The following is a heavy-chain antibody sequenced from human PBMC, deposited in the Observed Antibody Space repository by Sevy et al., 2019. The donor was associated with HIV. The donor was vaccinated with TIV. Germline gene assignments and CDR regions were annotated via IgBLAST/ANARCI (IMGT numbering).Heavy chain of an antibody. J-gene: IGHJ4*02. CDR3: ARGEDSAMIDY. V-gene: IGHV4-39*01. CDR1: GGSISSGGYY. Sequence: SETLSLTCTVSGGSISSGGYYWGWIRQPPGKGLEWIGTMYYDGSGYYNPSLQSRVSMSVDMSKNQFSLNLSSVTAADTAVYFCARGEDSAMIDYWGQGTLVTVSS. CDR2: MYYDGSG. D-gene: IGHD5-18*01.